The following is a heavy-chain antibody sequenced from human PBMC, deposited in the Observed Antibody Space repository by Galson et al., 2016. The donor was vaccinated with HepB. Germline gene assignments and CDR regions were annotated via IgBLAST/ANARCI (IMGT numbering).Heavy chain of an antibody. CDR2: IYRGGNT. D-gene: IGHD1-26*01. V-gene: IGHV3-53*01. J-gene: IGHJ3*02. Sequence: LRLSCAKSGVTVSSEYMTWVRQAPGKGLEWISLIYRGGNTYYADSVRGRFTASRDDSKNTLYLQMNYLRADDTAVYFCATVGGKTYGLRTYGFDIWGQGTMVSVSS. CDR1: GVTVSSEY. CDR3: ATVGGKTYGLRTYGFDI.